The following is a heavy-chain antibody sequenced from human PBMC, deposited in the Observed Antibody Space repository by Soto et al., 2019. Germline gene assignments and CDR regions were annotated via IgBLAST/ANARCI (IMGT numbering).Heavy chain of an antibody. D-gene: IGHD1-20*01. CDR1: GGSISSYY. CDR3: AREYNWNDPFDY. CDR2: IYYSGST. Sequence: PSETLSLTCTVSGGSISSYYWSWIRQPPGKGLEWIGYIYYSGSTNYNPSLKSRVTISVDTSKNQFSLKLSSVTAADTAVYYCAREYNWNDPFDYWGQGTLVTVSS. V-gene: IGHV4-59*01. J-gene: IGHJ4*02.